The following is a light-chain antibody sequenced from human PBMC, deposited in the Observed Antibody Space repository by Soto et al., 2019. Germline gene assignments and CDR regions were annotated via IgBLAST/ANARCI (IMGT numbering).Light chain of an antibody. CDR2: GAS. CDR3: LHYNSWPPGT. J-gene: IGKJ2*01. Sequence: EIVLTQSPGTLSLSPGERATLSCRASQSVSSSYLARYQQKPGQAPRLLIYGASTTATGIPARFSGSGSGTEFTLTIDSLQSEDFAVYYCLHYNSWPPGTFGQGTKVDIK. CDR1: QSVSSSY. V-gene: IGKV3-15*01.